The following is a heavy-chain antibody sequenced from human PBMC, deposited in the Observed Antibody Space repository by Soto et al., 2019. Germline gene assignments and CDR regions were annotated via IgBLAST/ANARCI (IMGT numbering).Heavy chain of an antibody. V-gene: IGHV1-58*01. D-gene: IGHD6-6*01. J-gene: IGHJ6*02. Sequence: GASVKVSCKASGFTFTSSAVQWVRQARGQRLEWIGWIVVGSGNTNYAQKFQERVTITRDTSTSTAYMELSSLRSEDTAVYYCARDLKYSSSSAPLTPYYYGMDVWGQGTTVTVSS. CDR2: IVVGSGNT. CDR1: GFTFTSSA. CDR3: ARDLKYSSSSAPLTPYYYGMDV.